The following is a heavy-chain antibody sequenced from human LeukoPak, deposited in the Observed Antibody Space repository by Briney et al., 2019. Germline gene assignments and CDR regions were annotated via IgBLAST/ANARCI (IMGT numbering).Heavy chain of an antibody. CDR2: IRGSGDSS. D-gene: IGHD3-16*01. Sequence: GGSLRLSCAASGFTFSSYAMTWVRQAPGKGLEWVSSIRGSGDSSYYADSVKGRFTISRDNSKNTLYLQMNSLRAEDTAVYYCAKDMKKRLDYWGQGTLVTVSS. CDR1: GFTFSSYA. CDR3: AKDMKKRLDY. V-gene: IGHV3-23*01. J-gene: IGHJ4*02.